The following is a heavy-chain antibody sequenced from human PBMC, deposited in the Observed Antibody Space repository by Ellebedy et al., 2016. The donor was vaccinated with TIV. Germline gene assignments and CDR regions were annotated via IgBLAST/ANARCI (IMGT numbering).Heavy chain of an antibody. V-gene: IGHV3-30*18. CDR2: ISYDGSNK. Sequence: GESLKISCAASGFTFSSYGMHWVRQAPGKGLEWVAVISYDGSNKYYADSVKGRFTISRDNSKNTLYLQMNSLRAEDTAVYYCAKEADFWSGYYPGNYYFGMDVWGQGTTVTVSS. J-gene: IGHJ6*02. CDR1: GFTFSSYG. CDR3: AKEADFWSGYYPGNYYFGMDV. D-gene: IGHD3-3*01.